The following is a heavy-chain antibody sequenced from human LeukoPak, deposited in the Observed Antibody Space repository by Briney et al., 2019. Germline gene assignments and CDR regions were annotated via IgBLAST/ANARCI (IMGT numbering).Heavy chain of an antibody. CDR1: GFAFSNYW. CDR3: ARAAAVSAIPSD. D-gene: IGHD2-15*01. Sequence: GGSLSLSCAASGFAFSNYWMHWVRQAPGKGLMWVSRINSDGSITSYADSVKGRFTISRDNAKNTPYLQMNSLRAEDTGVYYCARAAAVSAIPSDWGQGTLVIISS. V-gene: IGHV3-74*01. J-gene: IGHJ4*02. CDR2: INSDGSIT.